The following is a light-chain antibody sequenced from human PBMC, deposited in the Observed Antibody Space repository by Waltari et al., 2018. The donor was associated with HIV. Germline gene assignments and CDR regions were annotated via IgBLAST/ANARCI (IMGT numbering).Light chain of an antibody. J-gene: IGKJ3*01. CDR3: QQSYSTPLT. CDR2: GAS. V-gene: IGKV1-39*01. Sequence: DIQVTQSPSSLSASVGDRVTITCRTSQTVERNLNWYQQIPGKAPKLLIYGASSLRSGVPSRFSGSGAGTHFTLTITSLQPEDFATYYCQQSYSTPLTFGPGTKMDV. CDR1: QTVERN.